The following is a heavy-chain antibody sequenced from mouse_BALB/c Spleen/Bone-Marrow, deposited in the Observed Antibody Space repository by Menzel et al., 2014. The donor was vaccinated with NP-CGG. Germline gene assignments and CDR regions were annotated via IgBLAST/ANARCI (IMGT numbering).Heavy chain of an antibody. CDR1: GYAFSSSW. J-gene: IGHJ4*01. V-gene: IGHV1-82*01. D-gene: IGHD2-3*01. Sequence: VKLQESGPELVKPGASVKISCKASGYAFSSSWMNWVKQRPGQGLEWIGRIYPGDGDTNYNGKFKGKATLTADKSSTTAYMPLSSLTSVDSAVYFCARNDGYYRAMDYWGQGTSVTVSS. CDR3: ARNDGYYRAMDY. CDR2: IYPGDGDT.